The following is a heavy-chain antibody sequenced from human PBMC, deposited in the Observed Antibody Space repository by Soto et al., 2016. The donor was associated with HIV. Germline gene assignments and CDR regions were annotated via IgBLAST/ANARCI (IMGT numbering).Heavy chain of an antibody. Sequence: EVQLVESGGGLVQPGGSLRLSCAASGFTFSSYSMNWVRQAPGKGLEWVSYISSSSSTIYYADSVKGRFTISRDNARNSLYLQMNSLRAEDTAVYYCAGHAPTYCSSTSCSHYYYGMDVWGQGTTVTVSS. V-gene: IGHV3-48*04. CDR3: AGHAPTYCSSTSCSHYYYGMDV. CDR2: ISSSSSTI. CDR1: GFTFSSYS. D-gene: IGHD2-2*01. J-gene: IGHJ6*02.